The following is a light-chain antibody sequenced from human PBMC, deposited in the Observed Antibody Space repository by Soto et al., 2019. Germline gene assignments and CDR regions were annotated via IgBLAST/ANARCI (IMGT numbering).Light chain of an antibody. J-gene: IGLJ3*02. CDR3: SSYTTSSILV. CDR2: EVT. CDR1: SSDVGGYAF. V-gene: IGLV2-14*01. Sequence: QSALTQPASVSGSPGQSISISCTGTSSDVGGYAFVSWYQQLPGKAPKLIIYEVTKRPSGVSTRFSGSRSGNTASLTISGLQGEDEADYYCSSYTTSSILVFGGGTKVTVL.